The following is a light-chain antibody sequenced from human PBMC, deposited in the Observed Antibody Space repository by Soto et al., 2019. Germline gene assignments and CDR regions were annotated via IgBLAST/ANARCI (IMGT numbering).Light chain of an antibody. Sequence: QTVLTQPPSVSESPGQSVTISCTGTSSDVGGYNFVSWYQHHPGKAPKLMIYYVSKLPSGVPDRFSGYKSGYTASLTISGLQAEDEADYYCCSYAGSYSYVFGTGTKVTVL. CDR1: SSDVGGYNF. CDR3: CSYAGSYSYV. J-gene: IGLJ1*01. CDR2: YVS. V-gene: IGLV2-11*01.